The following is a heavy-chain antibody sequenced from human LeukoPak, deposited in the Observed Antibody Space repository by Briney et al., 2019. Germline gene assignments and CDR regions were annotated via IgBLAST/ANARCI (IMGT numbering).Heavy chain of an antibody. CDR1: GGSISSSSYY. J-gene: IGHJ4*02. CDR3: ARAQPPQGMIVVAYFDY. D-gene: IGHD3-22*01. V-gene: IGHV4-39*01. Sequence: PSETLSLTCTVSGGSISSSSYYWGWIRQPPGKGLEWIGGIYYSGSTYYNPSLKSRVTISVDTSKNQFSLKLSSVTAADTAVYYCARAQPPQGMIVVAYFDYWGQGTLVTASS. CDR2: IYYSGST.